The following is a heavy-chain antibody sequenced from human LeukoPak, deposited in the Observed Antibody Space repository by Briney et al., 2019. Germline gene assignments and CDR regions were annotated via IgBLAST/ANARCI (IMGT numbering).Heavy chain of an antibody. V-gene: IGHV4-39*01. J-gene: IGHJ4*02. CDR1: GGSISGSPYW. Sequence: PSETLSLTCTVSGGSISGSPYWWGWIRQPPGKGLEWIATIYYSGSTFYHPSLESRVTISADTSKNQFSLKLTSVTAADTADYYCARRAYGIGFDYWGQGIVVTVSS. D-gene: IGHD1-26*01. CDR2: IYYSGST. CDR3: ARRAYGIGFDY.